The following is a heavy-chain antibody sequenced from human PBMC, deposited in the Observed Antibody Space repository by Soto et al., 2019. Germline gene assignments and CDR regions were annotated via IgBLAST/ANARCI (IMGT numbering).Heavy chain of an antibody. CDR3: ARAPAGLDTISYFDY. D-gene: IGHD3-3*01. CDR1: GDSISSADYY. J-gene: IGHJ4*02. V-gene: IGHV4-30-4*01. CDR2: IFYSGTT. Sequence: PSETLSLTCTVSGDSISSADYYWSWIRQTPGKGLEWIGHIFYSGTTYYNPSLKSRLTISVDTSKNHFSLRLTSVTAADTAVYYCARAPAGLDTISYFDYWGQGKLVTVSS.